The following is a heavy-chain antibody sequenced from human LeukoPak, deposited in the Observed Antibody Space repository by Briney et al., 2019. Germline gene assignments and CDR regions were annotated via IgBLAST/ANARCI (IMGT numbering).Heavy chain of an antibody. CDR1: GFTFSSYA. V-gene: IGHV3-30-3*01. CDR2: ISYDGSNK. J-gene: IGHJ4*02. Sequence: GGSLRLSCAASGFTFSSYAMHWVRQAPGKGLEWVAVISYDGSNKYYADSVKGRFTISRDNSKNTLYLQMNSLRAEDTAVYYCAKAGRVVVPAAIFYWGQGTLVTVSS. D-gene: IGHD2-2*02. CDR3: AKAGRVVVPAAIFY.